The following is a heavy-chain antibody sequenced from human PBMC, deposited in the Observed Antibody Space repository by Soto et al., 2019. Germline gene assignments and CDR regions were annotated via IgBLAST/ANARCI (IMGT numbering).Heavy chain of an antibody. D-gene: IGHD3-3*01. V-gene: IGHV4-30-4*01. CDR1: GGSISIGDYD. J-gene: IGHJ4*02. CDR3: ARGRGLFDFWSGSRKYYFDY. Sequence: PSETLSVACTVSGGSISIGDYDWSWIRQPPGKGRAWIGYIYYSGSTYYNPSLKSRVTISVDTSKNQFSLKLSSVTAADTAVYYCARGRGLFDFWSGSRKYYFDYWGQGTLVTVSS. CDR2: IYYSGST.